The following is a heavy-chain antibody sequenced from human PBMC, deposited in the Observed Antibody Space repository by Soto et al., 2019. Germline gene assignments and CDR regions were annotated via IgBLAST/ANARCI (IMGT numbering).Heavy chain of an antibody. D-gene: IGHD3-16*01. Sequence: SSETLSLTCTVSGGSIISGGYYWSWIRQHPGKGLEWIGYIYYSGSTYYNPSLKSRVTISVDTSKNQFSLKLSSVTAADTAVYYCARFALGELLGAFDIWGQGTMVTVS. CDR2: IYYSGST. CDR3: ARFALGELLGAFDI. V-gene: IGHV4-31*03. CDR1: GGSIISGGYY. J-gene: IGHJ3*02.